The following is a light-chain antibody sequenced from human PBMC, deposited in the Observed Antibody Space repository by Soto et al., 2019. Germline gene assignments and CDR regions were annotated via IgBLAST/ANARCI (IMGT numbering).Light chain of an antibody. CDR1: QSVDYN. V-gene: IGKV3-15*01. CDR2: GAS. J-gene: IGKJ2*01. CDR3: QQYNNWPHT. Sequence: EIVMTQSPATLSVSLGERVTLSCRASQSVDYNLAWYQQKPGQAPRLLICGASSRATDIPARFSGSRSGTEVTLTITSLQSEDIALYHCQQYNNWPHTFGQGTKLEIK.